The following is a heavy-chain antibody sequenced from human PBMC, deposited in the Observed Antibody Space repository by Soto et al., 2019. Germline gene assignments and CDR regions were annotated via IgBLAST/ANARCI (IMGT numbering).Heavy chain of an antibody. Sequence: ASVKVSCKASGGTFSSYAISWVRQAPGQGLEWMGGIIPIFGTANYAQKFQGRVTITADESTSTAYMGLSSLRSEDTAVYYCARHIVVVPAALPPYYYYYGMDVWGQGTTVTVSS. CDR3: ARHIVVVPAALPPYYYYYGMDV. D-gene: IGHD2-2*01. CDR2: IIPIFGTA. J-gene: IGHJ6*02. CDR1: GGTFSSYA. V-gene: IGHV1-69*13.